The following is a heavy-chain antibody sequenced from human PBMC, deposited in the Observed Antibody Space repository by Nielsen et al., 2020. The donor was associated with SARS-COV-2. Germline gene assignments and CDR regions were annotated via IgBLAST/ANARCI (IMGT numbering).Heavy chain of an antibody. CDR1: GFTFSSYP. Sequence: GGSLRLSCSASGFTFSSYPMNWIRQAPGKGLEWVASISPTNTYIHYADSLKGRFTISRDNAKNSLYLEVSSLRVEDTAVYYCAREGIDWYYFDYWGQGALVTVSS. D-gene: IGHD3-9*01. V-gene: IGHV3-21*01. J-gene: IGHJ4*02. CDR3: AREGIDWYYFDY. CDR2: ISPTNTYI.